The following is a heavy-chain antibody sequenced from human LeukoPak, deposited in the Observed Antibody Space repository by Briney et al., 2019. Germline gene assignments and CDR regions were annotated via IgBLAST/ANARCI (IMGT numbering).Heavy chain of an antibody. CDR1: GYSFTAYY. CDR2: INPNSGGT. D-gene: IGHD3-3*01. J-gene: IGHJ5*02. Sequence: ASVKVSCKASGYSFTAYYLHWVRQAPGKGPEWMGWINPNSGGTNYAQKFQGRVNMTRDMSISTAYMELSRLRSDDTAVYYCARVPSLRFLEWPPFDPWGQGTLVTVSS. CDR3: ARVPSLRFLEWPPFDP. V-gene: IGHV1-2*02.